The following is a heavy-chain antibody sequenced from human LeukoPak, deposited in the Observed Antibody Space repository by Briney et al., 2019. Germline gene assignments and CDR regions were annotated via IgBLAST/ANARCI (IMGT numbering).Heavy chain of an antibody. Sequence: GGSLRLSCAGSGFTFRTSGMNWVRQAPGKGLEWVSSISSSSSYIYYADSVKGRFTISRDNAKNSLYLQMNSLRAEDTAVYYCARDGNRYSSSCGYWGQGTLVTVSS. J-gene: IGHJ4*02. V-gene: IGHV3-21*01. D-gene: IGHD6-13*01. CDR2: ISSSSSYI. CDR3: ARDGNRYSSSCGY. CDR1: GFTFRTSG.